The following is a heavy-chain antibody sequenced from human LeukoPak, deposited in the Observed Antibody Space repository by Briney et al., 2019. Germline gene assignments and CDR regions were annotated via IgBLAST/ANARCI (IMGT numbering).Heavy chain of an antibody. CDR2: IKQDGSEK. CDR3: ARDFGGNSREPFDY. Sequence: GGSLRLSCAASGFTFSSYWMSWVRQAPGKGLEWVANIKQDGSEKYYVDSVKGRFTISRDNAKNSLYLQMNSLRAEDTAVYYCARDFGGNSREPFDYWGQGTLVTVSS. CDR1: GFTFSSYW. V-gene: IGHV3-7*01. J-gene: IGHJ4*02. D-gene: IGHD4-23*01.